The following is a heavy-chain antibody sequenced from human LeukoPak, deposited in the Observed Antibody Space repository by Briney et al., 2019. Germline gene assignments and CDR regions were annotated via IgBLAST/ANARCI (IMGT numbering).Heavy chain of an antibody. Sequence: GGSLRLSCAASGFTFSSYDMHWVRQATGKGLEWVSAIGTAGDTYYPGSVKGRFTISRENAKNSLYLQMNSLRAGDTAVYYCARLRRHSGSDAFDIWGQGTMVTVSS. CDR3: ARLRRHSGSDAFDI. CDR2: IGTAGDT. CDR1: GFTFSSYD. V-gene: IGHV3-13*01. J-gene: IGHJ3*02. D-gene: IGHD5-12*01.